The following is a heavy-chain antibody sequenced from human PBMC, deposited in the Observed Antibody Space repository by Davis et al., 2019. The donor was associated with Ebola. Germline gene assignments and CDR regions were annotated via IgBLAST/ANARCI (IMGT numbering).Heavy chain of an antibody. D-gene: IGHD3-3*01. J-gene: IGHJ4*02. CDR2: FSAHKDNI. CDR3: AGDQSPAYQYWSGYYMFSNY. Sequence: ASVHVTCMATVGILSSYGFRWVRQPPGQALAWVGWFSAHKDNIYYAQKFQGRVDMTRDTSSSTAYMELRSLTSDDTAVYYCAGDQSPAYQYWSGYYMFSNYWGQGTLVTVSS. V-gene: IGHV1-18*01. CDR1: VGILSSYG.